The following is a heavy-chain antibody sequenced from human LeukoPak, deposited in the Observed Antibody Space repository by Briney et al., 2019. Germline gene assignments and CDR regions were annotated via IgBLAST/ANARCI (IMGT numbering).Heavy chain of an antibody. CDR2: ISSSGSTI. CDR1: GFTFSDYY. Sequence: PGGSLRLSCAASGFTFSDYYMSWIRQAPGKGLEWVSYISSSGSTIYYADSVKGRFTISRDNSKNTLYLQMNSLRAEDTAVYYCARDYYDSSGYDYWGQGTLVTVSS. CDR3: ARDYYDSSGYDY. D-gene: IGHD3-22*01. J-gene: IGHJ4*02. V-gene: IGHV3-11*01.